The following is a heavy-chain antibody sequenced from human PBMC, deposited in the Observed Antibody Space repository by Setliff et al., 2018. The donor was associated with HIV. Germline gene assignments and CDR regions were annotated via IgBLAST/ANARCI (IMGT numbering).Heavy chain of an antibody. V-gene: IGHV1-46*01. Sequence: ASVKVSCKASGYTFTNYYMHWVRQAPGQGLEWMGIINPTGGSTSYAQKFQGRVTMTRDASTSTAYMELTSLRSEDMAVYYCAREYCGGGCYLPYYYMDVWGKGTTVTVSS. CDR2: INPTGGST. CDR3: AREYCGGGCYLPYYYMDV. J-gene: IGHJ6*03. CDR1: GYTFTNYY. D-gene: IGHD2-21*01.